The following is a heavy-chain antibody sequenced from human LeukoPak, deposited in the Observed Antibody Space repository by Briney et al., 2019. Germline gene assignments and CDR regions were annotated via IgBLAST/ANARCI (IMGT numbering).Heavy chain of an antibody. D-gene: IGHD6-13*01. CDR2: INHSGST. Sequence: PSETLSLTCAVYGGSFSAYYWSWIRQPPGKGLEWIGEINHSGSTNYNPSLKSRVTISVDTSKNQLSLKLSSVTAADTAVYYCATTFPVAATVDYWGQGTLVIVSS. CDR1: GGSFSAYY. J-gene: IGHJ4*02. V-gene: IGHV4-34*01. CDR3: ATTFPVAATVDY.